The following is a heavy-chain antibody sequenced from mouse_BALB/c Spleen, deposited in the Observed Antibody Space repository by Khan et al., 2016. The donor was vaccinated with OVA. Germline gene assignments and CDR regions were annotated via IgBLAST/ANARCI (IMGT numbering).Heavy chain of an antibody. CDR1: GFSLTNYG. CDR3: ARQPYFHCYVMDY. Sequence: QVQLKQSGPGLVAPSQSLSITCTISGFSLTNYGVHWVRQPPGKGLEWLVVIWSDGTTTYDSALKSRLTISKDNSKSQVFLKMDSLQTDDTAMYYGARQPYFHCYVMDYWGQGTSVTVSS. D-gene: IGHD2-10*01. J-gene: IGHJ4*01. CDR2: IWSDGTT. V-gene: IGHV2-6-1*01.